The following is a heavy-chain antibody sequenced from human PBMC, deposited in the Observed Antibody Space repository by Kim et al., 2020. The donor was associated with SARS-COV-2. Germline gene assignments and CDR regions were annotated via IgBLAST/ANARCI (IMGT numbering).Heavy chain of an antibody. D-gene: IGHD7-27*01. V-gene: IGHV3-30*01. Sequence: AASVKGRFTISRDNSGNTLYLQMNSLRHEDTAVYFCARSFNHLGFYYYMDVWGTGTTVTVSS. J-gene: IGHJ6*03. CDR3: ARSFNHLGFYYYMDV.